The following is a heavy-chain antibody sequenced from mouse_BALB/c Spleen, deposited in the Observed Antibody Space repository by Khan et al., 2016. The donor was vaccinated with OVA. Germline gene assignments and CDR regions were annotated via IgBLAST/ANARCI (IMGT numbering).Heavy chain of an antibody. D-gene: IGHD2-14*01. J-gene: IGHJ3*01. CDR2: MIYTGYT. Sequence: EVQLQESGPSLVKPSQTLSLTCSVTGDSITSGYWSWIRKFPGNKLEYMGYMIYTGYTDYNPSLKSRLAITRHTSKNQYYLQVNSVTTEDTATYYCARSTYRYAFAYWGQGTLVTVSA. CDR1: GDSITSGY. V-gene: IGHV3-8*02. CDR3: ARSTYRYAFAY.